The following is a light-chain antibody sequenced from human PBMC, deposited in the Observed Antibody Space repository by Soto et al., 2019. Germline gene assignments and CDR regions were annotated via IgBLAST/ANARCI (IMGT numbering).Light chain of an antibody. CDR1: RSVSSN. Sequence: EIVMTQSPATLSVSPGERATLSCRASRSVSSNLAWYQQKPGQAPRLLMYGASTRATGIPARFSGSGSGTEFTLTISSLQSEDCAVYYCQQYNNGPPYTFGQGTKLEIK. V-gene: IGKV3-15*01. CDR3: QQYNNGPPYT. CDR2: GAS. J-gene: IGKJ2*01.